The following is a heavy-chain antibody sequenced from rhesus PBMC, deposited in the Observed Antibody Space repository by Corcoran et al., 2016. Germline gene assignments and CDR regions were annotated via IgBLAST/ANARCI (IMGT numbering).Heavy chain of an antibody. CDR1: GFTFSSYD. CDR2: ISYTGKTL. J-gene: IGHJ4*01. V-gene: IGHV3-136*01. D-gene: IGHD1-1*01. CDR3: TRELSDY. Sequence: EVQLVESGGGLVQPGGSLRLSCAASGFTFSSYDLCRFRPAPGKGLEWVSYISYTGKTLYYAASVKGRFTISRDNAKNSLSLQMSSLRAEDTAVYYCTRELSDYWGQGVLVTVSS.